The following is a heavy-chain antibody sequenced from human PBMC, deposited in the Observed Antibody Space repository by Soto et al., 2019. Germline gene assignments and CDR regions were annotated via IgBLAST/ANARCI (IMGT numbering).Heavy chain of an antibody. D-gene: IGHD2-15*01. Sequence: GGSLRLSCAASGFTFSSYAMHWVLQAPGKXLEWVAVISYDGSNKYYADSVKGRFTISRDNSKNTLYLQMNSLRAEDTAVYYCARDGIVVVAATPPPFDYWGQGTLVTVSS. CDR1: GFTFSSYA. CDR3: ARDGIVVVAATPPPFDY. V-gene: IGHV3-30-3*01. CDR2: ISYDGSNK. J-gene: IGHJ4*02.